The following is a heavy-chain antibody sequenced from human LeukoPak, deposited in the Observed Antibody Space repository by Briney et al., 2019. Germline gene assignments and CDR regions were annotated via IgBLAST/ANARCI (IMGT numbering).Heavy chain of an antibody. CDR3: ARDLQQWRGGDAFDI. Sequence: PSETLSLTCAVYGGSFSGYYWSWIRQPPGKGLEWIGEINHSGSTNYNPSLKSRVTISVDTSKNQFSLKLSSVTAADTAVYYCARDLQQWRGGDAFDIWGQGTMVTVSS. CDR1: GGSFSGYY. CDR2: INHSGST. V-gene: IGHV4-34*01. J-gene: IGHJ3*02. D-gene: IGHD6-19*01.